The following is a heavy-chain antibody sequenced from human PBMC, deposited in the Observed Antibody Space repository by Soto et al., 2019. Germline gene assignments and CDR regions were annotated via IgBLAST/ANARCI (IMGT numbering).Heavy chain of an antibody. J-gene: IGHJ2*01. CDR3: ARDRDCGSGGNCNPDWYFDS. Sequence: GQLVQSGAEVKEPGASVKVSCKASGYTFINFGITWVRQAPGQGLGRVGWITTDKGYTTYAEKFQGRVSMTADTDTNTAYMDLSSLKSDDTAVYYCARDRDCGSGGNCNPDWYFDSWGRGILVTVSS. V-gene: IGHV1-18*01. CDR2: ITTDKGYT. CDR1: GYTFINFG. D-gene: IGHD2-15*01.